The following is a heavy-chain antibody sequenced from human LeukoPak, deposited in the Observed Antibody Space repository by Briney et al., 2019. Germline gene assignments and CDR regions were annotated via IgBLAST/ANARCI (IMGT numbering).Heavy chain of an antibody. CDR3: ARDLAVWSGYSFDY. Sequence: PSETLSLTCTVSGGSISSSSYYWGWVRQPPGKGLEWIGSIYYSGSTYYNPSIKSRVTISVDTSKHQFSLKLSSVTAADTAVYYCARDLAVWSGYSFDYWGQGTLVTVSS. D-gene: IGHD3-3*01. CDR1: GGSISSSSYY. V-gene: IGHV4-39*02. J-gene: IGHJ4*02. CDR2: IYYSGST.